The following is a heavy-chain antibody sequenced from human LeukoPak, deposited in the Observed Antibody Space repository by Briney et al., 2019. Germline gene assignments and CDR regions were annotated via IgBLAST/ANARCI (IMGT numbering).Heavy chain of an antibody. CDR2: IYYSGST. J-gene: IGHJ4*02. D-gene: IGHD3-10*01. V-gene: IGHV4-59*01. CDR1: GGSISSYY. CDR3: ATDHSLRAPYGSGSYYPYYFDY. Sequence: SETLSLTCTVSGGSISSYYWSWIRQPPGKGLEWVGYIYYSGSTNYNPSLKSRVTISVEKSKNKFSLKLSSVTAADTAVFYCATDHSLRAPYGSGSYYPYYFDYWGRGTLVTVSS.